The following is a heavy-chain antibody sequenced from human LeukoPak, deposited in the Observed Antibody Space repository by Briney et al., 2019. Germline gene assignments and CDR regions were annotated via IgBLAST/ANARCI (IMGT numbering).Heavy chain of an antibody. D-gene: IGHD5-12*01. CDR3: ARGGDGYNGYDFDH. V-gene: IGHV1-2*02. Sequence: ASVKVSCKASGYIFTDNHIHWVRQAPGQGLEYMGWINPNGGGTNYVQKFQGRVTMTRETSLSTVYMELARLESDDTAVYYCARGGDGYNGYDFDHWGQGTLVTVSS. CDR1: GYIFTDNH. J-gene: IGHJ4*02. CDR2: INPNGGGT.